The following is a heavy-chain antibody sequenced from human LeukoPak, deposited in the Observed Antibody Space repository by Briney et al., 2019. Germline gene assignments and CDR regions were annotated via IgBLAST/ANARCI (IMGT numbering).Heavy chain of an antibody. CDR1: GGSISSYY. J-gene: IGHJ4*02. D-gene: IGHD5-18*01. V-gene: IGHV4-59*01. Sequence: SETLSLTCTVSGGSISSYYWSWIRQPPGKGLEWIGYIYYSGSTNYNPSLKSRVTISVDTSKNQFSLKLSSVTAADTAVYYCARHGPERYNYGLNVDYWGQGTLVTVSS. CDR2: IYYSGST. CDR3: ARHGPERYNYGLNVDY.